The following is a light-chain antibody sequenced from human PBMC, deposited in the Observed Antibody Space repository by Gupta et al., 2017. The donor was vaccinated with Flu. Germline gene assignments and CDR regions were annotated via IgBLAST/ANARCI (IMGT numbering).Light chain of an antibody. CDR2: AAS. Sequence: DIQLTQSPSSLSASVGDRVSITCRASQNINYYLNWYQQQPGKAPKLLIYAASNLQIGVPSRFSGSGSETDFTLTISGLLPEDFATYYCQQSFSTGVTFGQGTRLDIK. J-gene: IGKJ5*01. CDR3: QQSFSTGVT. V-gene: IGKV1-39*01. CDR1: QNINYY.